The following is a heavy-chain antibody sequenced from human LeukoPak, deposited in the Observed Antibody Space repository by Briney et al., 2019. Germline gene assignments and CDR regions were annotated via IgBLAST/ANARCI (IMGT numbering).Heavy chain of an antibody. Sequence: ASVKVSCKASRYTFTGYYMHWVRQAPGQGLEWMGWINPNSGGTNYAQKFQGRVTMTRDTSISTAYMELSRLRSDDTAVYYCARDGTMSGEPPTFDYWGQGTLVTVSS. CDR1: RYTFTGYY. CDR3: ARDGTMSGEPPTFDY. V-gene: IGHV1-2*02. CDR2: INPNSGGT. D-gene: IGHD4-17*01. J-gene: IGHJ4*02.